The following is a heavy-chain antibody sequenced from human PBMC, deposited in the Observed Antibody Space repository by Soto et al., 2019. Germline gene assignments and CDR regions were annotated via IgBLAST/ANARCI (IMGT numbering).Heavy chain of an antibody. V-gene: IGHV3-23*01. CDR3: VQDWTGNSCPCMVV. D-gene: IGHD6-13*01. CDR2: ISSSGETT. Sequence: EVQLLESGGGLVQPGGSLRLSCAASGFTFSSFAMTWVRQAPGEGLEWVSSISSSGETTYYSDSVKGRFTISRDISKNMVYLQMTSLRAEDTGVYFCVQDWTGNSCPCMVVWGQGTTVTVSS. CDR1: GFTFSSFA. J-gene: IGHJ6*02.